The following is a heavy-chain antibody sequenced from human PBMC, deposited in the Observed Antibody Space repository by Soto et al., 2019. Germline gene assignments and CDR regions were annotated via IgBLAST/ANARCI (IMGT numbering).Heavy chain of an antibody. D-gene: IGHD6-6*01. CDR2: MYHSGST. V-gene: IGHV4-30-2*01. CDR1: GGSISSGGYS. CDR3: ARSHIVPRLFMYPYDY. Sequence: TSETLSLTCAVSGGSISSGGYSWSWIRQPPGKGLEWIGYMYHSGSTYYNPSLKSRVTISIDRSKNQFSLKLSSVTAADTAVYYCARSHIVPRLFMYPYDYWGQGSLVTVSS. J-gene: IGHJ4*02.